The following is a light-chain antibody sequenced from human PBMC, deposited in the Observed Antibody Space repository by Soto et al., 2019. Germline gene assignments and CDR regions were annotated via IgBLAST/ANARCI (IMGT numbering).Light chain of an antibody. CDR2: EVT. CDR3: SSYATTAHV. J-gene: IGLJ1*01. CDR1: SGDVGAYNY. Sequence: QSALTQPASVSGSPGQSITISCTGTSGDVGAYNYVSWYQQHPGKPPKLMIYEVTGRPSGVSNRFSGSKSGNTASLTISGLQTEDEADYYCSSYATTAHVFGTGTKLTVL. V-gene: IGLV2-14*01.